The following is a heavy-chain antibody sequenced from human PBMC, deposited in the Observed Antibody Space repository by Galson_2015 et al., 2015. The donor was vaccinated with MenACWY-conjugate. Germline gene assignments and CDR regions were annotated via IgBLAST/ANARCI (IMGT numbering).Heavy chain of an antibody. J-gene: IGHJ6*03. CDR2: ISGYNGNT. V-gene: IGHV1-18*01. Sequence: SVKVSCKASGYTFTSYGISWVRQAPGQGLEWMGWISGYNGNTKYAQKFQARVTMTTEASTSTAYMELRSLRSGDTAVYYCARVGDARLYYYSYMNVWGKGTTVTVSS. CDR1: GYTFTSYG. D-gene: IGHD2-21*02. CDR3: ARVGDARLYYYSYMNV.